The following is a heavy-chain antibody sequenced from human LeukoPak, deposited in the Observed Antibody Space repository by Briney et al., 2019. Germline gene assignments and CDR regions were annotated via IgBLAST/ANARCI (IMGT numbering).Heavy chain of an antibody. Sequence: PGGSLRLSCAASGFTFSTYSMNWVRQAPGKGLEWVSFSSGSSSTIYYADSVKGRFTVSRDNAKNSLYLQMNSLRDEDTAVYYCARGEKLRYFDWLLLFDYWGQGTLVTVSS. CDR2: SSGSSSTI. V-gene: IGHV3-48*02. J-gene: IGHJ4*02. CDR3: ARGEKLRYFDWLLLFDY. D-gene: IGHD3-9*01. CDR1: GFTFSTYS.